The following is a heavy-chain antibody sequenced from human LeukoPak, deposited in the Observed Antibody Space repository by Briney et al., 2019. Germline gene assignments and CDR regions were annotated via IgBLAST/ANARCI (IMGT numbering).Heavy chain of an antibody. CDR1: GGSLSSGNYY. Sequence: SETLSLTCTVSGGSLSSGNYYWSWIRQPPGKGLEWIGYIYYSGSTYYNPSLKSRVTISIDTSKNQFSLELSSVTAADTAVYYCARGGWLAYFLPYNWFDPWGQGTLVTVSS. CDR3: ARGGWLAYFLPYNWFDP. D-gene: IGHD6-19*01. CDR2: IYYSGST. V-gene: IGHV4-30-4*01. J-gene: IGHJ5*02.